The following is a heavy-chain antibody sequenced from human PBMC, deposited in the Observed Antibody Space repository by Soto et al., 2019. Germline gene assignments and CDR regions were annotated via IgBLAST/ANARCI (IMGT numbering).Heavy chain of an antibody. J-gene: IGHJ4*02. CDR2: IYWDDDK. D-gene: IGHD3-9*01. CDR3: AHRFDWYYFNY. V-gene: IGHV2-5*02. CDR1: GFSLSTSEVG. Sequence: SGPTLVNPTQTLTLTRTFSGFSLSTSEVGVGWIRQPPGRALEWLALIYWDDDKRYSPSLKSRLTITKDTSKNQVVLTMTNMDPVDTATYYCAHRFDWYYFNYWGQGSLVHRLL.